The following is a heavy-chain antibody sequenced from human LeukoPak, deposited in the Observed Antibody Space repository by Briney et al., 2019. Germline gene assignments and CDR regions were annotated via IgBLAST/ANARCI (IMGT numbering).Heavy chain of an antibody. CDR2: INHSGST. CDR3: ARLGGWYSFDY. CDR1: GGSFSGYY. J-gene: IGHJ4*02. Sequence: KPSETLSLTCAVYGGSFSGYYWSWIRQPPGKGLEWIGEINHSGSTNYNPSLKSRVTISVDTSKNQFSLKLSSVTAADTAVYYCARLGGWYSFDYWGQGTLVTVSS. D-gene: IGHD6-19*01. V-gene: IGHV4-34*01.